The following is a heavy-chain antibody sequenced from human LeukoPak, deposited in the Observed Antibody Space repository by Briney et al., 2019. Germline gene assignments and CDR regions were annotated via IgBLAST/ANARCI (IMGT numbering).Heavy chain of an antibody. J-gene: IGHJ4*02. CDR1: GFTFSSYA. CDR2: ISGSGGST. D-gene: IGHD5-18*01. CDR3: AQGRLGYSYGAFDH. V-gene: IGHV3-23*01. Sequence: GGSLRLSCAASGFTFSSYAMSWVRQAPGKGLEWVSVISGSGGSTYYADSVKGRFTISRDNTKNTLYLQMNSLRVEDTAVYYCAQGRLGYSYGAFDHWGQGTLVTVSS.